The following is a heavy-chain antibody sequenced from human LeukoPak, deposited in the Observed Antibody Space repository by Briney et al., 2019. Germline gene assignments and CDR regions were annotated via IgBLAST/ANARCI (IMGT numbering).Heavy chain of an antibody. D-gene: IGHD4-23*01. CDR3: TDAVAG. CDR1: GFSVGNNY. Sequence: GGSLRLSCAASGFSVGNNYVTWVRQPPGKGLEWVSVIYSGGDTYYADSVKGRFTTSRDNSKNMLYLQMNSLRVEDTAVYYCTDAVAGWGQGTLVTVS. CDR2: IYSGGDT. J-gene: IGHJ4*02. V-gene: IGHV3-53*05.